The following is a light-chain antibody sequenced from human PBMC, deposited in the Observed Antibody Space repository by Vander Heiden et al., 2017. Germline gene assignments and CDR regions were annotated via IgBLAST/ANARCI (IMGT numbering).Light chain of an antibody. J-gene: IGKJ5*01. CDR1: HSLVHSSGNTY. CDR3: MQATQWPPT. Sequence: VVLTPCPLCETVTLGKTASSSRPSSHSLVHSSGNTYLFWFQQRPGQSPRRLIFNVSNRDSGVPDRFGGSGSGTEFTLKISRVEAEDVAIYYCMQATQWPPTFGQGTRLDIK. V-gene: IGKV2-30*02. CDR2: NVS.